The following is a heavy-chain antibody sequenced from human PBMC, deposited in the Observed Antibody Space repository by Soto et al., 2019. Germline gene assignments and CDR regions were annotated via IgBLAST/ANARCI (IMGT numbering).Heavy chain of an antibody. J-gene: IGHJ4*02. CDR3: ARTRRQLVQPWERYFDY. V-gene: IGHV4-59*01. CDR2: IYYSGST. Sequence: QVQLQESGPGLVKPSETLSLTCTVSGGSISSYYWSWIRQPPGKGLEWIGYIYYSGSTNYNPSLKSRVTTSVDTSKNQFSLKLSSVTAADTAVYYCARTRRQLVQPWERYFDYWGQGTLVTVSS. D-gene: IGHD6-13*01. CDR1: GGSISSYY.